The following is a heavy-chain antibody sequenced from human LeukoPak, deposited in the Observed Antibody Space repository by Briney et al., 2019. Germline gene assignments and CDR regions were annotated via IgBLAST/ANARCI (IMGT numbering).Heavy chain of an antibody. V-gene: IGHV1-69*05. CDR2: IIPIFGTA. Sequence: SVKVSCKASGGTFSSYAISWVRQAPGQGLEWMGRIIPIFGTANYAQKFQGRVTITTDESTSTAYMELSSLRSEATAVYYCARDSEWLRWFDPWGQGTLVTVSS. D-gene: IGHD6-19*01. CDR1: GGTFSSYA. CDR3: ARDSEWLRWFDP. J-gene: IGHJ5*02.